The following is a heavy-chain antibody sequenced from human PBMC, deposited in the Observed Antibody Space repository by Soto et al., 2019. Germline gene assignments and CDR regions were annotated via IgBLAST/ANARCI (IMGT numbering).Heavy chain of an antibody. CDR1: GGSFSGYY. D-gene: IGHD3-10*01. J-gene: IGHJ6*02. CDR2: INHSGST. Sequence: NPSETLSLTCAVYGGSFSGYYWSWIRQPPGKGLEWIGEINHSGSTNYNPSLKSRVTISVDTSKNQFSLKLSSVTAADTAVYYCASSLWFGELPDDYYDYGMDVWGQGTTVTVSS. CDR3: ASSLWFGELPDDYYDYGMDV. V-gene: IGHV4-34*01.